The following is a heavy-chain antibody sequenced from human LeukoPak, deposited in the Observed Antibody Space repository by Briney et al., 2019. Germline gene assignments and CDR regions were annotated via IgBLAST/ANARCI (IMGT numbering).Heavy chain of an antibody. J-gene: IGHJ6*03. Sequence: SETLSLTCTVSGGSISSYYWSWIRQPSGKGLEWIGCIYYSGYTNYKSSLKSRVTISVGTSKNQFSLKLSSVTAADTAVYYCARTTMVRGTYYMDVWGKGTTVTVSS. CDR3: ARTTMVRGTYYMDV. CDR2: IYYSGYT. D-gene: IGHD3-10*01. V-gene: IGHV4-59*01. CDR1: GGSISSYY.